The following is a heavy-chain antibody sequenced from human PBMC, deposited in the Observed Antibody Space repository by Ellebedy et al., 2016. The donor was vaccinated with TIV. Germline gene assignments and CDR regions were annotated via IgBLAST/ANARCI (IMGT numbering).Heavy chain of an antibody. V-gene: IGHV4-39*01. J-gene: IGHJ4*02. Sequence: MPSETLSLTCTVSGGSISNSDYYRNWIRQPPGKGLEWIGSIYYSGSAYYNPSLKSRVTVSVDTSKNQFSLKLSSATAADTAVYYCARTDPWQPIDDWGQGILVSVSS. CDR2: IYYSGSA. CDR1: GGSISNSDYY. CDR3: ARTDPWQPIDD. D-gene: IGHD2-21*02.